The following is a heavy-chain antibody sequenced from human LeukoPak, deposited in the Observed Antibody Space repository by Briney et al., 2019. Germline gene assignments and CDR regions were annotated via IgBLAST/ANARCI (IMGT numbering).Heavy chain of an antibody. D-gene: IGHD6-19*01. V-gene: IGHV4-34*01. CDR3: ARDGGSGWYNY. Sequence: ETLSLTCAVYGGSFSGYYWSWIRQPPGKGLEWIGEINHSGSTNYNPSLKSRVTISVDTSKNQFSLKLSSVTAADTAVYYCARDGGSGWYNYWGQGTLVTVSS. CDR1: GGSFSGYY. CDR2: INHSGST. J-gene: IGHJ4*02.